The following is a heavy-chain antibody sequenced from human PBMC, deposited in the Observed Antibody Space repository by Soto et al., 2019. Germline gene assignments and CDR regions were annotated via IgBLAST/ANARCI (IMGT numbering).Heavy chain of an antibody. Sequence: SETLSLTCSVSDDSINSDKYYWGLIRQPPGKGLEWIGSIYYRGNAYYNPSLQTRVTISLDKSKSQFSLKPNSVTAADSAVYFCARLEGLATISYYFDFWGPGALVTVSS. J-gene: IGHJ4*02. CDR2: IYYRGNA. V-gene: IGHV4-39*01. CDR1: DDSINSDKYY. D-gene: IGHD3-9*01. CDR3: ARLEGLATISYYFDF.